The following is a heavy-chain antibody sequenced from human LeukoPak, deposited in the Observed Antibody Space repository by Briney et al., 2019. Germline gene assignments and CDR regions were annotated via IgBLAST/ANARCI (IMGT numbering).Heavy chain of an antibody. CDR3: ARGPYCSSTSCYSGFDP. J-gene: IGHJ5*02. CDR2: INHSGST. CDR1: GGSFSGYY. V-gene: IGHV4-34*01. D-gene: IGHD2-2*01. Sequence: KPSETLSLTCAVHGGSFSGYYWSWIRQPPGKGLEWIGEINHSGSTNYNPSLKSRVTISVDTSKNQFSLKLSSVTAADTAVYYCARGPYCSSTSCYSGFDPWGQGTLVTVSS.